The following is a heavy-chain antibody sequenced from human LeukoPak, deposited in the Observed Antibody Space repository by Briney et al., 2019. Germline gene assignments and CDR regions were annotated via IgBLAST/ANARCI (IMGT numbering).Heavy chain of an antibody. CDR2: IYHSGST. D-gene: IGHD6-13*01. V-gene: IGHV4-38-2*02. Sequence: SETLSLTCTVSGYSISSGYYWGWIRQPPGKGLEWIGSIYHSGSTYYNPSLKSRVTISVDTSKNQFSLKLSSVTAADTAVYYCARSPRYQQQLVTWDGYYFDYWGQGTLVTVSS. CDR3: ARSPRYQQQLVTWDGYYFDY. CDR1: GYSISSGYY. J-gene: IGHJ4*02.